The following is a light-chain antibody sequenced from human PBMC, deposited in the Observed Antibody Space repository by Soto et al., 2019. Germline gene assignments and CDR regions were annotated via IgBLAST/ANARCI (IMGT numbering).Light chain of an antibody. Sequence: EIVLTQSPATLSLSPGEIATLSCRASPSVSSYLAWYQQKPGQAPRLLIYDASNRATGIPARFSGSGSGTDFTLAISSLEPEDFAVYYCQQRSNWPPYTVGQGTKLEIK. V-gene: IGKV3-11*01. CDR1: PSVSSY. J-gene: IGKJ2*01. CDR2: DAS. CDR3: QQRSNWPPYT.